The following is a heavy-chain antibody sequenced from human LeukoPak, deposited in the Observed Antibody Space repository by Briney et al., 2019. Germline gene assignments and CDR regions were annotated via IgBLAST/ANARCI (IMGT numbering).Heavy chain of an antibody. CDR1: GGSISSYY. J-gene: IGHJ4*02. D-gene: IGHD1-26*01. CDR3: ARGLVVGATRGGDY. V-gene: IGHV4-59*01. CDR2: IYYSGST. Sequence: SETLSPTCTVSGGSISSYYWSWIRQPPGKGLEWIGYIYYSGSTNYNPSLKSRVTISVDTSKNQFSLKLSSVTAADTAVYYCARGLVVGATRGGDYWGQGTLVTVSS.